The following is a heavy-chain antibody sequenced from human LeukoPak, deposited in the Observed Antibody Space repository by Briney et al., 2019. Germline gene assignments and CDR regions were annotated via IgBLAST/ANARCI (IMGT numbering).Heavy chain of an antibody. CDR1: GFTFSTYS. V-gene: IGHV3-48*04. CDR3: ARDGLYGGYPNWFDP. CDR2: INSSSSTI. Sequence: PGGSLRLSCAASGFTFSTYSMNWVRQAPGKGLEWVSYINSSSSTIFYADSVKGRFTISRDNAKNSLYLQMNSLRAEDTAVYYCARDGLYGGYPNWFDPWGQGTLVTVSS. J-gene: IGHJ5*02. D-gene: IGHD4-17*01.